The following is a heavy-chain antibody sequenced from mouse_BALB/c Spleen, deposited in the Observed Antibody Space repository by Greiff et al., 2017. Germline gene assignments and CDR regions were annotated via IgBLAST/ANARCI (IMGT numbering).Heavy chain of an antibody. D-gene: IGHD1-2*01. J-gene: IGHJ2*01. V-gene: IGHV1-26*01. CDR3: AGALLGFDYFDY. CDR1: GYSFTGYY. Sequence: VQLQQSGPDLAKPGASVKISCKASGYSFTGYYMHWVKQSHGKSLEWIGRVNPNNGGTSYNQKFKGKAILTVDKSSSTAYMELRSLTSEDSAVYYCAGALLGFDYFDYWGQGTTLTVSS. CDR2: VNPNNGGT.